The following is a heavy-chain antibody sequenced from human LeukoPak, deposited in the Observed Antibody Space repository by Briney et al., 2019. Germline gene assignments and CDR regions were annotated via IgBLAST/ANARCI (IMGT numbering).Heavy chain of an antibody. J-gene: IGHJ4*02. V-gene: IGHV3-21*01. Sequence: PGGSLRLSCAASGFTFSSYSMNWVRQAPGKGLEWVSSISSSSSYIYYADSVKGRFTISRDNAKNSLYLQMNSLRAEDTAVYYCARGLDDILTGYSDYFDYWGQGTLVTVSS. CDR1: GFTFSSYS. CDR3: ARGLDDILTGYSDYFDY. CDR2: ISSSSSYI. D-gene: IGHD3-9*01.